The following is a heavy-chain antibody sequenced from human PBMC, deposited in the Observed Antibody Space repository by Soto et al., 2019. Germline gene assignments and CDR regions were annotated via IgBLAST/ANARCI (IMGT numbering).Heavy chain of an antibody. J-gene: IGHJ6*02. CDR2: IWFDGSNK. D-gene: IGHD5-18*01. CDR3: GSSGRGDFTAMVNYFYYGMDV. Sequence: HPGGSLRLSCIASGFTFSRHGMHWVRQAPGKGLEWVAVIWFDGSNKYYADSVKGRFTVSRDNSKNTLYLQMNSLRAEDTAVYYCGSSGRGDFTAMVNYFYYGMDVWGQGTTVTVSS. V-gene: IGHV3-33*01. CDR1: GFTFSRHG.